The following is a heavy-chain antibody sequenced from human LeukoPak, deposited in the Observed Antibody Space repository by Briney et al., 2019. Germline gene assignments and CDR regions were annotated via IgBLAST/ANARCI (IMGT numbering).Heavy chain of an antibody. V-gene: IGHV4-59*08. CDR3: ARGFAAKMYYFDY. D-gene: IGHD3-10*01. CDR1: GGSISSYY. CDR2: IYYSGST. J-gene: IGHJ4*02. Sequence: SETLSLTCTVSGGSISSYYWSWIRQPPGKGLEWIGYIYYSGSTNCNPSLKSRVTISVDTSKNQFSLKLSSVTAADTAVYYCARGFAAKMYYFDYWGQGTLVTVSS.